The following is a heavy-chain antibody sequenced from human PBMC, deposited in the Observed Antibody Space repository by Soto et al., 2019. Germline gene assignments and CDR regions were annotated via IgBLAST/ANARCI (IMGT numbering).Heavy chain of an antibody. J-gene: IGHJ5*02. D-gene: IGHD2-8*01. CDR3: AKVREALVLLVALGA. CDR1: GFTFSDYA. CDR2: ISDDGTRK. V-gene: IGHV3-30*18. Sequence: QVQLVESGGGVVQPGKSVRLSCAAAGFTFSDYAMHWVRQAPGKGLEWVAVISDDGTRKYYADSVKGRFSISRDNSKNTLYLQMSSLRPEDTAVYHCAKVREALVLLVALGAWGQGTLVTVSS.